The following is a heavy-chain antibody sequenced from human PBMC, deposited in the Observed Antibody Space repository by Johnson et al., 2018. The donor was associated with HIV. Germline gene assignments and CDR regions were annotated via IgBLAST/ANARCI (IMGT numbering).Heavy chain of an antibody. CDR2: ITGSGTVV. CDR1: GFTFSDYY. V-gene: IGHV3-11*04. CDR3: ARDQEWELRLTWGGDPFDI. J-gene: IGHJ3*02. Sequence: QVQLVESGGGLVKPGGSLRLSCAASGFTFSDYYMSWIRQAPGKGLEWVSYITGSGTVVYYADYVKGRFTISRDNAKNSLYLQMNSLRAEETAVYYCARDQEWELRLTWGGDPFDIWGQGTMVTVSS. D-gene: IGHD1-26*01.